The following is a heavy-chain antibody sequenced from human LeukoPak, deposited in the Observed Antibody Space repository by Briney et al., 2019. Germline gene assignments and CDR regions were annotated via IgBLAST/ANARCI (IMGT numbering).Heavy chain of an antibody. J-gene: IGHJ4*02. D-gene: IGHD2-15*01. CDR1: GLTVSSNY. CDR2: IYSGGST. CDR3: AKAPVTSCRGAFCYPFDY. V-gene: IGHV3-53*01. Sequence: GGSLRLSCAASGLTVSSNYMSWVRQAPGKGLEWVSVIYSGGSTYYAASVRGRFTISRDTSRSTLYLQMNSLRAEDAAVYYCAKAPVTSCRGAFCYPFDYWGQGTLVTVSS.